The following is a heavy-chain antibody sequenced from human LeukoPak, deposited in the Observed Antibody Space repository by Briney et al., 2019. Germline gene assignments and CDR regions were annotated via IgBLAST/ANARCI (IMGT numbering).Heavy chain of an antibody. D-gene: IGHD1-26*01. Sequence: GGSLRLSCAASGFTFSSYGMNWVRQAPGKGLEWVSYISSSSSTIYYADSVKGRFTISRDNAKNSLYLQMNSLRAEDTAVYYCAKDPISGSYPFDYWGQGTLVTVSS. J-gene: IGHJ4*02. V-gene: IGHV3-48*01. CDR1: GFTFSSYG. CDR3: AKDPISGSYPFDY. CDR2: ISSSSSTI.